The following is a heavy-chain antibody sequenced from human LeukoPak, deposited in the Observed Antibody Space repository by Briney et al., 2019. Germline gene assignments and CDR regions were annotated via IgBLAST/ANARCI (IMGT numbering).Heavy chain of an antibody. Sequence: PGGSLRLSCAASGFTFSSYAMSWVRQAPGKGLEWVSSISGGGGVTYYADSVKGRFTISRDNPKNTLYLQMNSLRAEDTAVYFCAKRGVVIRVILVGFHKEAYYFDSWGQGALVTVSS. D-gene: IGHD3-22*01. V-gene: IGHV3-23*01. CDR2: ISGGGGVT. J-gene: IGHJ4*02. CDR3: AKRGVVIRVILVGFHKEAYYFDS. CDR1: GFTFSSYA.